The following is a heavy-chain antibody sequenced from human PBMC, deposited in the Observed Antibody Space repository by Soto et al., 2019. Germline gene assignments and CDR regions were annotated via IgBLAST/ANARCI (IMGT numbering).Heavy chain of an antibody. CDR1: GFTFSSYA. Sequence: EVQLLESGGGLVQPGGSLRLSCAASGFTFSSYAMSWVRQAPGKGLEWVSAISGSGGSTYYADSVKGRFTISRDNSKNTLHLQMNSLRAEDTAVYYCAKDRSWTRFEADAFDIWGQGTMVTVSS. CDR3: AKDRSWTRFEADAFDI. J-gene: IGHJ3*02. D-gene: IGHD1-26*01. CDR2: ISGSGGST. V-gene: IGHV3-23*01.